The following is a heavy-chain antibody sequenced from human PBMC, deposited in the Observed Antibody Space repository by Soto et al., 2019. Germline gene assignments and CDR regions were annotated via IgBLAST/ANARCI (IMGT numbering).Heavy chain of an antibody. V-gene: IGHV1-2*02. D-gene: IGHD3-16*01. CDR3: AKDEGGIFDS. CDR2: IFPNSVGST. J-gene: IGHJ4*01. CDR1: GYTFAAYY. Sequence: QAQLVQSGAEVRRPGASVKVSCKTSGYTFAAYYLHWVRQAPGQGLEWMGFIFPNSVGSTPSAPQFEGSVTVTRDSSLSTAALELSGLTSKDTGVYYCAKDEGGIFDSWRQGTLVSVSS.